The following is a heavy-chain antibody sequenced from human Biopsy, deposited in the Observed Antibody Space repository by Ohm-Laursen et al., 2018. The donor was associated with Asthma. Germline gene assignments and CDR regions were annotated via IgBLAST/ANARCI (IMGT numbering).Heavy chain of an antibody. Sequence: GTLSLTCAVYPGSFSGFFWTWIRQSPGKGLEWIGETNERGVTNNNPSLKSRVIISIDTYWNRVSLKLASVTAADTAVYYCARGPELDVWGQGTTVTVSS. CDR3: ARGPELDV. CDR1: PGSFSGFF. CDR2: TNERGVT. J-gene: IGHJ6*02. V-gene: IGHV4-34*01.